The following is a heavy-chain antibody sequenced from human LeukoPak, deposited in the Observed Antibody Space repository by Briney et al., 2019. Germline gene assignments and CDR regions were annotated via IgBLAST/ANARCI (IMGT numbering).Heavy chain of an antibody. CDR3: ARDVQWVNPNWFDP. J-gene: IGHJ5*02. Sequence: WASVKVSCKASGYTFTGYYMHWVRQAPGQGLEWMGWINPNSGGTNYAQKFQGRVTMTRDTSISTAYMELSRLRSDDTAVYYCARDVQWVNPNWFDPWGQGTLVTVSS. CDR2: INPNSGGT. V-gene: IGHV1-2*02. D-gene: IGHD6-19*01. CDR1: GYTFTGYY.